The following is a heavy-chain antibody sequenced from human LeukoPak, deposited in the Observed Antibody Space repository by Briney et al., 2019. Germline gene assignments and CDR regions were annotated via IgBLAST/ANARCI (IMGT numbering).Heavy chain of an antibody. Sequence: ASVKVSCKASGYTFTTYGITWIRQAPGQGLEWLGWISPYNGVTEYAQNLQDRVSMTTDTSTNTAYVEVRSLKSDDTAVYYCARDSDWNVDYWGQGTLVTVSS. J-gene: IGHJ4*02. CDR3: ARDSDWNVDY. D-gene: IGHD1-1*01. V-gene: IGHV1-18*01. CDR1: GYTFTTYG. CDR2: ISPYNGVT.